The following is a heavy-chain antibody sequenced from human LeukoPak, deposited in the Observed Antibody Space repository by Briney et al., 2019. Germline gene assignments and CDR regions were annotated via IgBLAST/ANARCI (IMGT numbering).Heavy chain of an antibody. V-gene: IGHV1-69*04. Sequence: ASVKVSCKASGGTFSSYAISWVRQAPGQGLEWMGRIIPIPGIANCAQKFQGRVTITADKSTSTAYMELSSLRSEDTAVYYCARVGNRGYSGYDYYWGQGTLVTVSS. CDR1: GGTFSSYA. CDR2: IIPIPGIA. J-gene: IGHJ4*02. D-gene: IGHD5-12*01. CDR3: ARVGNRGYSGYDYY.